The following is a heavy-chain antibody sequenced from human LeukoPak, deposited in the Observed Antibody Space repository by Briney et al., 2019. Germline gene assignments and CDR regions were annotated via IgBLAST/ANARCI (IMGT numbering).Heavy chain of an antibody. CDR3: AKEARGSYSDY. V-gene: IGHV3-30*02. CDR2: ISYDGGNR. J-gene: IGHJ4*02. CDR1: GFTFSSSG. D-gene: IGHD6-6*01. Sequence: GGSLRLSCAASGFTFSSSGMHWVRQAPGKGLEWIAFISYDGGNRYYADSVKGRFTISRDNSKNTLYLQMNSLRAEDTAVCYCAKEARGSYSDYWGQGTLVTVSS.